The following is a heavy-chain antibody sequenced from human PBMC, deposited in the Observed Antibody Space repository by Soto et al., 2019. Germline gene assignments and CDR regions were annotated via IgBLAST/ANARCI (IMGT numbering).Heavy chain of an antibody. V-gene: IGHV5-51*01. CDR2: IYPGDSDI. J-gene: IGHJ6*02. D-gene: IGHD3-22*01. CDR1: GYSFTSYW. Sequence: GESLKISCKGSGYSFTSYWIGWVRQMPGKGLEWMAIIYPGDSDIRYSPSFQGRVTISADKSISTAYLQWSSLKASDTAMYYCERQPSNGQWFLWGQGTRVTVSS. CDR3: ERQPSNGQWFL.